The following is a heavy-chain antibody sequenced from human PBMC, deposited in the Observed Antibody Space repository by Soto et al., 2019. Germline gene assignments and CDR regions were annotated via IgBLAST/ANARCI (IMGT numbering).Heavy chain of an antibody. D-gene: IGHD5-12*01. V-gene: IGHV5-10-1*01. CDR3: ARQEWLRSYYYYYAMDF. CDR1: GYSFTSYW. CDR2: IDPSDSYT. J-gene: IGHJ6*02. Sequence: PGESLKISCKGSGYSFTSYWISWVRQMPGKGLEWMGRIDPSDSYTNYSPSFQGHVTISADKSISTAYLQWSSLKASDTAMYYCARQEWLRSYYYYYAMDFWGQGPTVTVSS.